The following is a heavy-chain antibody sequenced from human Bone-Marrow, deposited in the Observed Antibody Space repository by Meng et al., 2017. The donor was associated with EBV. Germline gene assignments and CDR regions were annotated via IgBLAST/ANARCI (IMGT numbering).Heavy chain of an antibody. J-gene: IGHJ5*02. V-gene: IGHV4-34*01. CDR2: INHSGST. CDR3: ARSTAVAAPPITMIPTTGWFDP. Sequence: GQLQQWGAGLLKPSGPLSLTCAVYGGSFRGYYWSWIRQPPGKGLEWIGEINHSGSTNYNPSLKSRVTISVDTSKNQFSLKLSSVTAADTAVYYCARSTAVAAPPITMIPTTGWFDPWGQGTLVTVSS. D-gene: IGHD3-22*01. CDR1: GGSFRGYY.